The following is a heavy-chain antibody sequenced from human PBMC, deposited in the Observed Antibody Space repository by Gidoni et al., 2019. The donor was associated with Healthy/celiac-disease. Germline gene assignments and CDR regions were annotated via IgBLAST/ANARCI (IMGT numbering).Heavy chain of an antibody. CDR3: AKDRRGYYDSSGYLHDAFDI. Sequence: EVQLLESGGGLVQPGGSLRLSCAASGFTFSSYALSWVRQAPGKGLEWVSAISGSGGSTYYADSVKGRFTISRDNSKNTLYLQMNSLRAEDTAVYYCAKDRRGYYDSSGYLHDAFDIWGQGTMVTVSS. D-gene: IGHD3-22*01. V-gene: IGHV3-23*01. CDR2: ISGSGGST. J-gene: IGHJ3*02. CDR1: GFTFSSYA.